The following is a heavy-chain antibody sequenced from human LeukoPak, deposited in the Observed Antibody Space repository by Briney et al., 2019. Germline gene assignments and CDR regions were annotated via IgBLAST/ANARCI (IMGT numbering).Heavy chain of an antibody. D-gene: IGHD2-2*01. J-gene: IGHJ5*02. Sequence: SETLSLTCAVSGVSISSGGYSWSWIRQPPGKGLEWIGYIYHSGSTYYNPSLKSRVTISVDRSKNQFSLKLSSVTAADTAVYYCARGPAHCSSTSCYLNWFDPWGQGTLVTVSS. V-gene: IGHV4-30-2*01. CDR2: IYHSGST. CDR1: GVSISSGGYS. CDR3: ARGPAHCSSTSCYLNWFDP.